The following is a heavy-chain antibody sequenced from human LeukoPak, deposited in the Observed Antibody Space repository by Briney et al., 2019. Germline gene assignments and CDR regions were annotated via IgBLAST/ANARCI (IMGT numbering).Heavy chain of an antibody. CDR2: ISWNSNSI. J-gene: IGHJ5*02. CDR1: GFSFDDYA. D-gene: IGHD3-16*01. Sequence: PGGSLRLSCAASGFSFDDYAMHWFRQAPGKGLEWVSGISWNSNSIDYAGFVKGRFTISRDNAKNSLYLQMNSLRVEDTALYYCAKASDRFGHFDPWGQGTLVTVSS. V-gene: IGHV3-9*01. CDR3: AKASDRFGHFDP.